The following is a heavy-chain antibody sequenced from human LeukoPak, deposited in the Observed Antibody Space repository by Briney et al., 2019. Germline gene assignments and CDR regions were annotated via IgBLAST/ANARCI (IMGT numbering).Heavy chain of an antibody. J-gene: IGHJ4*02. V-gene: IGHV4-38-2*01. Sequence: SETLSLTCAVSGYSISSGYYWGWIRQPPGKGLEWIGSIYHSGSTYYNPSLKSRVTISVDTSKNQFSLKLSSVTAADTAVYCCARQFTDYDFWSGFWGGYYFDYWGQGTLVTVSS. CDR1: GYSISSGYY. CDR2: IYHSGST. CDR3: ARQFTDYDFWSGFWGGYYFDY. D-gene: IGHD3-3*01.